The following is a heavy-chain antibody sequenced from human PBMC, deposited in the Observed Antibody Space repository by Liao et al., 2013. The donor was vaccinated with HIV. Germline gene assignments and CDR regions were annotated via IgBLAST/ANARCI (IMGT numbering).Heavy chain of an antibody. J-gene: IGHJ3*02. V-gene: IGHV4-59*08. D-gene: IGHD4-17*01. CDR2: ISHTGSS. CDR1: GGSISSDY. Sequence: QLQLQESGPGLVKPSETLSLTCTVSGGSISSDYWGWIRQSPGKGLEWIGHISHTGSSNNNPSLKSRVTISADMSKNQFSLKLSSVTAADTAVYYCARARYGDLGALNIWGQGTMVTVSS. CDR3: ARARYGDLGALNI.